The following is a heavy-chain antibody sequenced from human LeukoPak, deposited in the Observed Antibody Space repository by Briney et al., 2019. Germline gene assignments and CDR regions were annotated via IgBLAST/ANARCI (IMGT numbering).Heavy chain of an antibody. CDR2: MNPNSGNT. V-gene: IGHV1-8*03. J-gene: IGHJ4*02. D-gene: IGHD5-12*01. CDR1: GGTFSSYA. CDR3: ASYSAYAQ. Sequence: EASVKVSCKASGGTFSSYAISWVRQATGQGLEWMGWMNPNSGNTGYAQKFQGRVTITRNTSISTAYMELSSLTSEDTAVYYCASYSAYAQWGQGTLVTVSS.